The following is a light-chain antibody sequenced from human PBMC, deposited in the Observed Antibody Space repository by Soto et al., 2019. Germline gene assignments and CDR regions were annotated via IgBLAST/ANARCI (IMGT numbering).Light chain of an antibody. V-gene: IGKV3-15*01. Sequence: EIVMTQSPATLSVSPGERATLSCRASQSVGSNLAWYQQTPGQAPRLLISGASTRATGTPARFSGSGSGTEFTLTISSLQSEDFALYYCQQYNNWPYTFGQGTKLEIK. CDR2: GAS. CDR3: QQYNNWPYT. CDR1: QSVGSN. J-gene: IGKJ2*01.